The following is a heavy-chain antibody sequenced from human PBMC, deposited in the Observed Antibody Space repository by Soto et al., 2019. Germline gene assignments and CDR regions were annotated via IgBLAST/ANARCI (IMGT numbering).Heavy chain of an antibody. CDR2: INPNSGGT. J-gene: IGHJ6*02. V-gene: IGHV1-2*02. CDR3: ARRXHSGYGKGAYYYYGMDV. D-gene: IGHD5-12*01. Sequence: ASVKVSCKASGYTFTGYYMHWVRQAPGQGLEWMGWINPNSGGTNYAQKFQGRVTMTRDTSISTAYMELSRLRSDDTAVYYCARRXHSGYGKGAYYYYGMDVWGQGTTVTVSS. CDR1: GYTFTGYY.